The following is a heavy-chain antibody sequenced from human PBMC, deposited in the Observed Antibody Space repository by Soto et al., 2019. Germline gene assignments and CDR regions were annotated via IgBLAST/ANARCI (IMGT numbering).Heavy chain of an antibody. J-gene: IGHJ3*02. CDR1: GFTFSSYG. D-gene: IGHD6-13*01. CDR3: ARDESHSSSGPRGDAFDI. CDR2: IWYDGSNK. V-gene: IGHV3-33*01. Sequence: QVQLVESGGGVVQPGRSLRLSCAASGFTFSSYGMHWVRQAPGKGLEWVAVIWYDGSNKYYADSVKGRFTISRDNSKNTLYLQMNSLRAEDTAVYYWARDESHSSSGPRGDAFDIWGQGTMVTVSS.